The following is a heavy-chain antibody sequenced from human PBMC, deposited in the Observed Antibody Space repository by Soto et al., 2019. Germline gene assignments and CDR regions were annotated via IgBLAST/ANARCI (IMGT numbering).Heavy chain of an antibody. V-gene: IGHV4-31*03. CDR2: IYYSGST. CDR3: AIPPDCSSTSCYDGNYMDV. D-gene: IGHD2-2*01. J-gene: IGHJ6*03. Sequence: QVQLQESGPGLVKPSQTLSLTCTVSGGSISSGGYYWSWIRQHPGKGLEWIGYIYYSGSTYYNPSLKSRVTISVDTSKNQFSLKLSSVTAADTAVYYCAIPPDCSSTSCYDGNYMDVWGKGTTVTVSS. CDR1: GGSISSGGYY.